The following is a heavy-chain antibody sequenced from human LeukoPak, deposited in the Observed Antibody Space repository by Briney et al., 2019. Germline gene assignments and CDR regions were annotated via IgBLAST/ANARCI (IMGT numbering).Heavy chain of an antibody. CDR3: ARLGGYSSGWYKGAFDI. CDR2: IRSSGSTI. V-gene: IGHV3-48*03. CDR1: GFTFSSYE. J-gene: IGHJ3*02. Sequence: GGSLRHSCAASGFTFSSYEMNWVRQAPGKGLELVSYIRSSGSTIYYADSVKGRFTISRDNAKNSLYLQMNSLRAEDTAVYYCARLGGYSSGWYKGAFDIWGQGTMVTVSS. D-gene: IGHD6-19*01.